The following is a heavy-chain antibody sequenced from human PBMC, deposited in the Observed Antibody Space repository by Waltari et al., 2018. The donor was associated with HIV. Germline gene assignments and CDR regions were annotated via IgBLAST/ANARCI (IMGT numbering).Heavy chain of an antibody. J-gene: IGHJ6*02. Sequence: EVQLVESGGGLVQPGGSQRLSCAASGFTFSSDGMRWVRQAQGKGLEWVANIKQDGSEKYYVDSVKGRFTISRDNAKNSLYLQMNSLRAEDTAVYYCARTITISGTYGMDVWGQGTTVTVSS. V-gene: IGHV3-7*01. D-gene: IGHD3-3*01. CDR2: IKQDGSEK. CDR3: ARTITISGTYGMDV. CDR1: GFTFSSDG.